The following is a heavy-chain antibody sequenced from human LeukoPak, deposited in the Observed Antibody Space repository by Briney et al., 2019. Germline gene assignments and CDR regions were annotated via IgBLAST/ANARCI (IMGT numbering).Heavy chain of an antibody. V-gene: IGHV4-59*01. J-gene: IGHJ5*02. Sequence: SETLSLTCTVSGDSISGYYWNWIRRPPGKGLEWIGYIYYSGSTNHNPSLKSRVTISVDTSKNQFSLKLSSVTAADTAVYYCARAVHYGSGSSYWFDPWGQGTLVTVSS. CDR3: ARAVHYGSGSSYWFDP. CDR2: IYYSGST. D-gene: IGHD3-10*01. CDR1: GDSISGYY.